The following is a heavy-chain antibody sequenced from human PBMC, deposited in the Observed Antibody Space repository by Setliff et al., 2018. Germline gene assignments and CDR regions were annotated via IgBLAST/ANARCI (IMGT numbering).Heavy chain of an antibody. CDR1: GDTFSSYA. CDR2: INA. V-gene: IGHV1-18*01. D-gene: IGHD2-2*01. J-gene: IGHJ4*02. CDR3: ARGPLDFVVTPAAAKFDY. Sequence: ASVKVSCKASGDTFSSYAINWVRQAPGQGLEWMGWINAYAQKFQGRVTMTIDTLTSTAYMELRSLRSDDTAVYYCARGPLDFVVTPAAAKFDYWGQGTLVTVSS.